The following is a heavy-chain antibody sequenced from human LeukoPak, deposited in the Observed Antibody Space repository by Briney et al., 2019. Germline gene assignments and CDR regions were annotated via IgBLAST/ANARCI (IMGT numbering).Heavy chain of an antibody. CDR3: ARDVAGGSYYYYYYMDV. J-gene: IGHJ6*03. Sequence: HPGGSLRLSCAASGLTFSSYAMNWVRQAPGKGLEWVSAISGSGGSTYYADSVKGRFTISRDNSKNTVSLQMNSLRAEDTALYYCARDVAGGSYYYYYYMDVWGKGTTVTISS. D-gene: IGHD1-26*01. V-gene: IGHV3-23*01. CDR2: ISGSGGST. CDR1: GLTFSSYA.